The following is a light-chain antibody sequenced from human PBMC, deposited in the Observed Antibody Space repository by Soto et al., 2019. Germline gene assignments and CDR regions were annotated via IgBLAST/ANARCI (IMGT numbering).Light chain of an antibody. J-gene: IGKJ4*01. CDR3: QQYGGSLT. CDR2: GAS. V-gene: IGKV3-20*01. CDR1: QSISSTY. Sequence: EIVLTQSPGTLSLSPGERATLSCRASQSISSTYLAWYQQKRGQAPRLLIYGASTRPTGIPDRFSGTGSGTDFTLTISRLEPEDFALYYCQQYGGSLTFGGGTKVEIK.